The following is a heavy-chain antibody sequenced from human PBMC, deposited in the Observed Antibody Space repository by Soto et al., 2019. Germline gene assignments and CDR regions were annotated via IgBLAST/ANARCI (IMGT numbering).Heavy chain of an antibody. V-gene: IGHV4-31*03. J-gene: IGHJ4*02. Sequence: QVQLQESGPGLVKPSQTLSLTCTVSGGSISSGGYYWSWIRQHPGKGLEWIGYIYYSGSTYYNPSLKSRVTISVDTAKNQFSLKLSSVTAADTAVYYCARFAAAGTTDIDYWGQGTLVTVSS. CDR1: GGSISSGGYY. CDR3: ARFAAAGTTDIDY. D-gene: IGHD6-13*01. CDR2: IYYSGST.